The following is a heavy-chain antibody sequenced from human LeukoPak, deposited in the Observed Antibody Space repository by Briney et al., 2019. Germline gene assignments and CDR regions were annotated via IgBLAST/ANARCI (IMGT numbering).Heavy chain of an antibody. CDR3: ARQYGSGSAYTPVVDL. D-gene: IGHD3-10*01. CDR2: IYYSGST. CDR1: GGSISSHYY. J-gene: IGHJ4*02. Sequence: SETLSLTCTVSGGSISSHYYWICIRQPPGKGLEWIGSIYYSGSTYYNPSLKSRVTISVDTSKNQFSLKLSSLTAAETAVYYCARQYGSGSAYTPVVDLWGQGTLVTVSS. V-gene: IGHV4-39*01.